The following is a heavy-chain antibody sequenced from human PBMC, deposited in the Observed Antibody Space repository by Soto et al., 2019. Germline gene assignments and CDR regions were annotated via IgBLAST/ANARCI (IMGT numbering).Heavy chain of an antibody. CDR1: GGSISSSGFF. Sequence: ASETLSLTCTVSGGSISSSGFFWDWIRQPPGKGLESVGSIYYSGHTYYNPSLRSRVTMSLDTSKNQLSLKLSSVTAADTAVYYRARGLDQLPIHIIDSWGQGTLVTVSS. CDR2: IYYSGHT. D-gene: IGHD2-2*01. CDR3: ARGLDQLPIHIIDS. J-gene: IGHJ4*02. V-gene: IGHV4-39*01.